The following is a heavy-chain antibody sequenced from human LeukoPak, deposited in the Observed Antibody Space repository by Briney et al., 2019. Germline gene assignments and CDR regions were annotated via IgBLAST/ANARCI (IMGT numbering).Heavy chain of an antibody. CDR2: ISDSGRST. CDR3: AKDRGSGSGSYTWGIFDC. J-gene: IGHJ4*02. CDR1: GFNFSSYV. Sequence: GGSLRLSCAASGFNFSSYVMSGVRQAPGKGLEWVAGISDSGRSTVYADSVKGRFTISRDNAKNTLSLQMNILRAEDTAVYYCAKDRGSGSGSYTWGIFDCWGQGTLVTVSS. D-gene: IGHD3-10*01. V-gene: IGHV3-23*01.